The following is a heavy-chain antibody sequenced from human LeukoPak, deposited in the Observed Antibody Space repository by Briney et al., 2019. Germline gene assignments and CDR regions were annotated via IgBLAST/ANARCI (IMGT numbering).Heavy chain of an antibody. D-gene: IGHD3-10*01. CDR3: AKVYGRGYGSGSYFDY. V-gene: IGHV3-30*18. Sequence: GRSLRLSCAASGFTFSSYGMHWVRQAPGEGLEWVAVISYDGSNKYYADSVKGRFTISRDNSKNTLYLQMNSLRAEDTAVYYCAKVYGRGYGSGSYFDYWGQGTLVTVSS. CDR1: GFTFSSYG. J-gene: IGHJ4*02. CDR2: ISYDGSNK.